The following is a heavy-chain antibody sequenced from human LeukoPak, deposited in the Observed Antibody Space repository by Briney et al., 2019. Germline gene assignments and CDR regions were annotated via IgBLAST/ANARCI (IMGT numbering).Heavy chain of an antibody. CDR2: MNPNSGNT. D-gene: IGHD6-13*01. CDR3: ARIAAAGNRRLDY. J-gene: IGHJ4*02. CDR1: GYTFTSYD. V-gene: IGHV1-8*01. Sequence: SVKVSCKASGYTFTSYDINWVRQATGQGLEWMGWMNPNSGNTGYAQKFQGRITMTRNTSISTAYMELSSLTSEDTAVYYCARIAAAGNRRLDYWGQGTLVTVSS.